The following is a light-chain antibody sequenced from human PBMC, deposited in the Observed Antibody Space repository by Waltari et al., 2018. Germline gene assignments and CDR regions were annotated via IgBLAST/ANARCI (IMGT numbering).Light chain of an antibody. CDR1: SLRTYY. CDR3: NSRDSSGNHVL. J-gene: IGLJ2*01. V-gene: IGLV3-19*01. CDR2: GKK. Sequence: SSELTQDPAVSVALGQTVRITCQGDSLRTYYASWYQQRPGQAPVLVIYGKKNRPPGIPDRFSGSSSGNTASLTISGAQAEDEADYYCNSRDSSGNHVLFGGGTKLTVL.